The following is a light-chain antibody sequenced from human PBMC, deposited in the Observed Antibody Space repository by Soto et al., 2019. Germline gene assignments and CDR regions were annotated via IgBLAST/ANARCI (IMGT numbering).Light chain of an antibody. CDR2: GAS. CDR3: QQYDNSPLT. V-gene: IGKV3-20*01. J-gene: IGKJ4*01. Sequence: PGERATLSCRASQSVSSNLAWYQQKPGQAPRLLIYGASTRATGIPDRFSGSGSGTDFTLTISRLEPEDFAVYYCQQYDNSPLTFGGGAKVAIK. CDR1: QSVSSN.